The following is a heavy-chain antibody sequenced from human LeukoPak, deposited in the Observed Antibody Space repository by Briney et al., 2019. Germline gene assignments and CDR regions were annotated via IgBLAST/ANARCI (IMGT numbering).Heavy chain of an antibody. V-gene: IGHV3-23*01. CDR3: AKGLGCSSTGCYVGYYYYYMDV. D-gene: IGHD2-2*01. CDR1: GFTFSSYA. CDR2: ISGSGGST. Sequence: PGGSLRLSCAASGFTFSSYAMSWVRQAPGKGLEWVSAISGSGGSTYYADSMKGRFTISRDNSKNTLYLQMNSLRAEDTAVYYCAKGLGCSSTGCYVGYYYYYMDVWGKGTTVTVSS. J-gene: IGHJ6*03.